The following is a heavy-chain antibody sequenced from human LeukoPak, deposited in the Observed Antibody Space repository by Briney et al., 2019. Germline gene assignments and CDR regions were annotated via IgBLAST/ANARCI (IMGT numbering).Heavy chain of an antibody. Sequence: PSETLSLTCTVSAGSISSSSYYWGWLRQPPGKGLEWVGSIYYSGSTYYNPSLKSRVTISVDTSKNQFSLKLSSVTAADTAVYYCARWFSGEKDFDYWGQGTLVTVSS. CDR3: ARWFSGEKDFDY. D-gene: IGHD2-21*01. CDR1: AGSISSSSYY. CDR2: IYYSGST. J-gene: IGHJ4*02. V-gene: IGHV4-39*01.